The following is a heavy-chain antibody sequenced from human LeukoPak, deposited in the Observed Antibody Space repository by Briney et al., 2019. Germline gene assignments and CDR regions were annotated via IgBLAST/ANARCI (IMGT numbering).Heavy chain of an antibody. J-gene: IGHJ4*02. CDR1: GGSISSSSYY. Sequence: SETLSLTCTVSGGSISSSSYYWGWIRQPPGKGLEWIGSIYYSGSTYYNPSLKSRVTISVDTSKNQFSLKLSSVTAADTAVYYCARHRDYYDSSGYDYWGQGTLVTVSS. D-gene: IGHD3-22*01. CDR2: IYYSGST. CDR3: ARHRDYYDSSGYDY. V-gene: IGHV4-39*01.